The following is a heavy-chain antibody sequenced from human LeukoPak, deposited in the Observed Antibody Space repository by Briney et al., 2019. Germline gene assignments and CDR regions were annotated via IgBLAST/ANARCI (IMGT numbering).Heavy chain of an antibody. CDR2: IYHSGST. V-gene: IGHV4-59*12. J-gene: IGHJ4*02. D-gene: IGHD5-12*01. CDR3: ARDLGYDTLGFFDY. Sequence: PSETLSLTCTVSGGSISSYYWCWIRQPPGKGLEWIGYIYHSGSTYYNPSLKSRVTISVDRSKNQFSLKLSSVTAADTAVYYCARDLGYDTLGFFDYWGQGTLVTVSS. CDR1: GGSISSYY.